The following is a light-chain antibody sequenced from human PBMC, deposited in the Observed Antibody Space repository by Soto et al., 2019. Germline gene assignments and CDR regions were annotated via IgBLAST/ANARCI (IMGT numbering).Light chain of an antibody. Sequence: DIQMTQSPSTLSASVGDRVTITCRASQSISSWLAWYQQKPGKVSKLLIYDASSLPSGVPSRFSGSGSGTEFTLTISSLHPDDIATYFCQQYNTYPLTFGGGTKVEI. J-gene: IGKJ4*02. V-gene: IGKV1-5*01. CDR1: QSISSW. CDR3: QQYNTYPLT. CDR2: DAS.